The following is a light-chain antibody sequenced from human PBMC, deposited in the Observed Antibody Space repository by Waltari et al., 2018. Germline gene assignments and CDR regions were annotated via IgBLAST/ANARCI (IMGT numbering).Light chain of an antibody. Sequence: QSALTQPASVSGSPGQPITISCTGTTGDAWTYNLVSWYQPHPGKAPKLIIFQGTKRPSGVSKRFFASKSGNTASLTISGLQADDEADYHCCSYVSNTYVFGTGTKVTVL. CDR2: QGT. V-gene: IGLV2-23*01. CDR3: CSYVSNTYV. CDR1: TGDAWTYNL. J-gene: IGLJ1*01.